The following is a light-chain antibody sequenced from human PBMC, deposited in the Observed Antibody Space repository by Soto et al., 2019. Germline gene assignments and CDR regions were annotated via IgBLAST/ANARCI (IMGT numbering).Light chain of an antibody. CDR1: QSFVHSDGNTY. J-gene: IGKJ2*01. Sequence: DVVLTQSPLSLPVTLGQPASISCRSSQSFVHSDGNTYLHWFQQRPGQSPRRLIYRVSTRDSGVPDRFSGGGSGTDFTLNISRVEAEDVGVYYCMEGTYWPKTFGQGTKLEIK. CDR3: MEGTYWPKT. CDR2: RVS. V-gene: IGKV2-30*02.